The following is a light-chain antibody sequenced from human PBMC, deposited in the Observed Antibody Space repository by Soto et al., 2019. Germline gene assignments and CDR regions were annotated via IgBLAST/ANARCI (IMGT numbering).Light chain of an antibody. V-gene: IGKV1-33*01. CDR3: QQYDNLPWT. J-gene: IGKJ1*01. CDR1: QDISNY. CDR2: DAS. Sequence: DIQMTQSPSSLSASVGDRVTITCQSSQDISNYLNWYQQKPGKAPKLLIYDASNLETGVPPRYSGSGSGTDFTFTISSLQPEDMATNYCQQYDNLPWTFGQGTKVEIK.